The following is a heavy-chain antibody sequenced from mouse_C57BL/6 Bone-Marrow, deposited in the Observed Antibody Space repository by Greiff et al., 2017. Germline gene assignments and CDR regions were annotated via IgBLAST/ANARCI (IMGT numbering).Heavy chain of an antibody. CDR1: GYTFTSYW. CDR3: ARGGYYGYDGWFAY. D-gene: IGHD2-2*01. J-gene: IGHJ3*01. V-gene: IGHV1-52*01. Sequence: QVQLQQPGAELVRPGSSVKLSCKASGYTFTSYWMHWVKQRPIQGLEWIGNIDPSDSETHYNQKFKDKATLTVDKSSSTAYMQLSSLTSEDSAVYYCARGGYYGYDGWFAYWGQGTLVTVSA. CDR2: IDPSDSET.